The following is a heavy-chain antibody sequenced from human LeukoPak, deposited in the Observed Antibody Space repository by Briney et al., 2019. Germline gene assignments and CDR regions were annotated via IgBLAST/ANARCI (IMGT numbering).Heavy chain of an antibody. CDR1: GYSLTSHG. CDR3: ARTMVRGVSPYYYMDV. D-gene: IGHD3-10*01. Sequence: GASVKVSCNASGYSLTSHGISWVRQAPGQGLEWMGWISPYNGNTNYAQNLQGRVTMTTDTFTSTAFMELRSLRSDDTAVYYCARTMVRGVSPYYYMDVWGKGTTVTISS. V-gene: IGHV1-18*01. J-gene: IGHJ6*03. CDR2: ISPYNGNT.